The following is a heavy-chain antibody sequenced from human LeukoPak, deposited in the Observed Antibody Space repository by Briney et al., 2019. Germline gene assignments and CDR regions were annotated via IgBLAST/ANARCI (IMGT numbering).Heavy chain of an antibody. CDR1: GGTFSSYA. J-gene: IGHJ6*03. Sequence: SVKVSCKASGGTFSSYAISWVRQAPGQGLEWMGGIIPIFGTANYAQKFQGRVTITTDESTSTAYMELSSLRSEDTAVYYCARDRPAYYDFWSGHMDVWGKGTTVTVSS. D-gene: IGHD3-3*01. CDR3: ARDRPAYYDFWSGHMDV. CDR2: IIPIFGTA. V-gene: IGHV1-69*05.